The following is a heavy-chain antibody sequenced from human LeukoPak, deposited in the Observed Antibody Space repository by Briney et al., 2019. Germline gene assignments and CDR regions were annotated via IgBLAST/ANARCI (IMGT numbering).Heavy chain of an antibody. CDR1: GGSVSDYY. Sequence: PSETLSLTCTISGGSVSDYYWSWIRQSPGKGLEWIGYIYYTGSTTYNPSLKSRVTMSADTSKKQFSLKLRSVTAADTAVYCCARHEWGITNAFDIWGQGTMVTVSS. CDR3: ARHEWGITNAFDI. J-gene: IGHJ3*02. V-gene: IGHV4-59*08. CDR2: IYYTGST. D-gene: IGHD1-14*01.